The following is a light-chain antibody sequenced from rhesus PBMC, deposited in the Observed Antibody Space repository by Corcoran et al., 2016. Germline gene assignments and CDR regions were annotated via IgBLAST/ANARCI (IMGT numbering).Light chain of an antibody. Sequence: DIQMTQSPSSLSASVGDRVTITCRASENVNNYLNWYQQKPGKAPKLLIYKASPLQSGVPSRFSGSGSGTDYTFTISSLQSEDVATYCCQHNYGTPYTFGPGTKLDIK. CDR2: KAS. CDR3: QHNYGTPYT. V-gene: IGKV1-74*01. J-gene: IGKJ3*01. CDR1: ENVNNY.